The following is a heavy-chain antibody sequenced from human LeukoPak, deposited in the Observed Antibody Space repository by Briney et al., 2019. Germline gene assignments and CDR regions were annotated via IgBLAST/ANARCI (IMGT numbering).Heavy chain of an antibody. D-gene: IGHD4-17*01. CDR1: GGILNSFY. Sequence: SETLSLTCSVSGGILNSFYWTWIRQPPGKGLEYIGYVYYTGSTNYNPSLKSRVTLRADTSKNQFSLKLTSVTAADTAVYYCARWNPVTTSIDYWGQGILVAVSS. CDR2: VYYTGST. J-gene: IGHJ4*02. CDR3: ARWNPVTTSIDY. V-gene: IGHV4-59*08.